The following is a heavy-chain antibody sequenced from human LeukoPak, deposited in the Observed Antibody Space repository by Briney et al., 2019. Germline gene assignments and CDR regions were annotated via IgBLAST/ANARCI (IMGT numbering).Heavy chain of an antibody. V-gene: IGHV3-30*18. CDR2: ISYDGSNE. D-gene: IGHD1-26*01. Sequence: GGSLRLSCAASGFTFSTYGMHWGRQAPGKGLEWVAAISYDGSNEYYADSVKGRFTISRDNSKNTLYLQMNSLRAEDTAVYYCAKDHTIVGATSFDYWGQGTLVSVSS. J-gene: IGHJ4*02. CDR3: AKDHTIVGATSFDY. CDR1: GFTFSTYG.